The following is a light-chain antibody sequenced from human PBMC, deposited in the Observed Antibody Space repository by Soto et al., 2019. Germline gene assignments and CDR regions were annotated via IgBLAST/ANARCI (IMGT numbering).Light chain of an antibody. J-gene: IGLJ3*02. Sequence: SYELTQPPSVSVAPGKTATITCGGDNIESKSVHWYQQRPGQAPVLVIYYDSDRPSGIPERFSGSNSGNTATLTISRVEAGDEADYYCQVWDSSSDHRVFGGGTKLTVL. CDR1: NIESKS. CDR2: YDS. CDR3: QVWDSSSDHRV. V-gene: IGLV3-21*04.